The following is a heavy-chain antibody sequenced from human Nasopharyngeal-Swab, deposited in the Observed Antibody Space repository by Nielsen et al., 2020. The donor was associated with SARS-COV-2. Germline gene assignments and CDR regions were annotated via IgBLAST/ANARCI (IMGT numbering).Heavy chain of an antibody. D-gene: IGHD7-27*01. V-gene: IGHV3-15*07. CDR3: TTDLGSSGFDY. J-gene: IGHJ4*02. Sequence: VRQMPGKGLEWVGRIKSKTDGGTTDYAAPVKGRFTISRDDSKNTLYLQMNSLKTEDTAVYYCTTDLGSSGFDYWGQGTLVTGLL. CDR2: IKSKTDGGTT.